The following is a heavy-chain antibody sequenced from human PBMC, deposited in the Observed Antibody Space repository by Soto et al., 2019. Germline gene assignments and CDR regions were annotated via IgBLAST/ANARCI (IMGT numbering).Heavy chain of an antibody. J-gene: IGHJ6*02. V-gene: IGHV1-3*01. D-gene: IGHD6-13*01. Sequence: ASVKVSCKASGYTFTSYAMRWVRQAPGQRLEWMGWINAGNGNTKYSQKFQGRVTITRDTSASTAYMELSSLRSEDTAVYYCARGSSSYDYYGMDVWGQGTTVTVSS. CDR1: GYTFTSYA. CDR3: ARGSSSYDYYGMDV. CDR2: INAGNGNT.